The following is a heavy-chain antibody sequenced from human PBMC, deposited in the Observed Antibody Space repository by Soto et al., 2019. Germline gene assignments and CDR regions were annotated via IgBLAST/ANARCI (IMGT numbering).Heavy chain of an antibody. CDR3: ARGDNFWSGLHNLQFDY. V-gene: IGHV5-51*01. J-gene: IGHJ4*02. CDR1: GYSFSTYW. Sequence: PGESLKISCKGSGYSFSTYWIGWVRQRPGKGLEWMGIIYPSDSDTRYSPSFQGQVTISADKSISTAYLQWSSLRASDTAMYYCARGDNFWSGLHNLQFDYWGQGTLVTVS. D-gene: IGHD3-3*01. CDR2: IYPSDSDT.